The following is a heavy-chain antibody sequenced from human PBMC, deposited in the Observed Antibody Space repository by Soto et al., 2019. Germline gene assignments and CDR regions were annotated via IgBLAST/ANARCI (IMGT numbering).Heavy chain of an antibody. CDR1: GYSISSGYY. CDR2: INHSWTT. Sequence: SETLSLTCAVSGYSISSGYYWGWIRQPPGKGLEWIGSINHSWTTYYNPSLKSRVTISVDTSKNQFSLRLTSVIAADTAVYYCARDQGSGSYYNYWGQGTLVTVSS. CDR3: ARDQGSGSYYNY. D-gene: IGHD1-26*01. J-gene: IGHJ4*02. V-gene: IGHV4-38-2*02.